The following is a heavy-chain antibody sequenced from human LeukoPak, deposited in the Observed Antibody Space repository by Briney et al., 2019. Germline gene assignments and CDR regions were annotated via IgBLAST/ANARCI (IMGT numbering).Heavy chain of an antibody. CDR2: IYWDDEK. CDR1: GFSLITSGVS. J-gene: IGHJ4*02. D-gene: IGHD3-3*01. CDR3: ARSGYDFWSDYYRVYFNA. Sequence: SGPTLVKPTETLTLICTVSGFSLITSGVSVGWIRQPPGKALEWLALIYWDDEKRYSPSLRSRLTVTRDTSKNQVVLSMTNVDPVDTATYYCARSGYDFWSDYYRVYFNAWGQGTLVTVSS. V-gene: IGHV2-5*02.